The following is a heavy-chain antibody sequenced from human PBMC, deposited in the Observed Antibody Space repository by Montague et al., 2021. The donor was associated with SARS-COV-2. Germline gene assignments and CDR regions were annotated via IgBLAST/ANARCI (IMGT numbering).Heavy chain of an antibody. CDR1: GDSISRYY. V-gene: IGHV4-4*07. CDR3: ARAIWHLDV. CDR2: IYTGGYV. Sequence: SETLSLTCSVFGDSISRYYWSWIRQSDGKGLEWIGRIYTGGYVXXXPALQSRVSMSVDTSKSQVSLNVTSVTAADTAVYYCARAIWHLDVWGRGILVTVSS. J-gene: IGHJ2*01.